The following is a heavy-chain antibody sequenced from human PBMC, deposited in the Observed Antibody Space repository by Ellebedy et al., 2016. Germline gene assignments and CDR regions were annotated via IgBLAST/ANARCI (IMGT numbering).Heavy chain of an antibody. V-gene: IGHV3-11*04. CDR1: GFTFSDYY. CDR3: ARHPDDSSGWLDY. Sequence: GGSLRLSCAASGFTFSDYYMSWIRQAPGKGLEWVSCISSSGSIIYYADSVKGRFTISRDNAKNSLYLQMNSLRAEDTAVYYCARHPDDSSGWLDYWGQGTLVTVSS. CDR2: ISSSGSII. J-gene: IGHJ4*02. D-gene: IGHD6-19*01.